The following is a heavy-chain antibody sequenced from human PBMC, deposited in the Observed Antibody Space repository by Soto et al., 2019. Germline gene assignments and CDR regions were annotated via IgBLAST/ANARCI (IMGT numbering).Heavy chain of an antibody. Sequence: SETLSLTCTVSGGSISPYYWSWIRQPPGKGLEWVGYIYYGGSTSYNPSLKSRVTISLETSKSQFSLRLSSVTAADTAVYYCARYPTAQWEKGFMAFDIWGQGTMVTVSS. V-gene: IGHV4-59*08. CDR2: IYYGGST. CDR3: ARYPTAQWEKGFMAFDI. CDR1: GGSISPYY. J-gene: IGHJ3*02. D-gene: IGHD1-26*01.